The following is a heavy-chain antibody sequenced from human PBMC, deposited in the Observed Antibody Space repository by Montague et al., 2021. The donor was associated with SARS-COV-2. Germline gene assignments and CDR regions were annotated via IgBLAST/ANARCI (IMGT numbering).Heavy chain of an antibody. CDR2: IYSGGTT. CDR1: GFTVSSNH. Sequence: SLRPSCAASGFTVSSNHMSWVRQAPGKGLECVSVIYSGGTTYYADSMKGRITISRDNSKNTLYLQMNSLRAENTAVYYCARARSFSNWFDPWGQGTLVTVSS. J-gene: IGHJ5*02. V-gene: IGHV3-66*01. D-gene: IGHD3-3*01. CDR3: ARARSFSNWFDP.